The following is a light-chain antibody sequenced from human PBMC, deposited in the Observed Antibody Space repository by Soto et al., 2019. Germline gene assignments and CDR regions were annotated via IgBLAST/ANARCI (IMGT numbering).Light chain of an antibody. CDR1: SSNIGAGYE. CDR2: GNT. V-gene: IGLV1-40*01. J-gene: IGLJ1*01. Sequence: QSVLTQPPSVSGAPGQRVTISCTGSSSNIGAGYEVHWFQQLPGTAPKLLIYGNTNRPSGVPDRFSGSKSDTSASLAITGLQPEDEADYYCQSYDSSLRALYVFGTGTKVTVL. CDR3: QSYDSSLRALYV.